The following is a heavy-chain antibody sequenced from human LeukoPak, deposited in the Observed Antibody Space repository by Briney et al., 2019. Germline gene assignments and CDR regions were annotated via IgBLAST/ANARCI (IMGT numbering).Heavy chain of an antibody. D-gene: IGHD6-19*01. V-gene: IGHV3-48*01. J-gene: IGHJ4*02. Sequence: GGSLRLSCAASGFTFSSSNMHWVRQTPGKGLEWLSYIIGSGSSTYYAASVKGRFTISRDNAKKSLYLQMNSLRAEDTAVYYCARVRSDTSGWYHFDYWGQGTLVTVSS. CDR3: ARVRSDTSGWYHFDY. CDR2: IIGSGSST. CDR1: GFTFSSSN.